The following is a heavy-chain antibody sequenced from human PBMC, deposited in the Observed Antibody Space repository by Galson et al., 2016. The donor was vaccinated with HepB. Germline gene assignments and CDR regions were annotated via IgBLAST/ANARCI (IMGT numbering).Heavy chain of an antibody. CDR3: ATLRRALEWLMSGTDYYYFMDV. Sequence: SVKVSCKVSGYTLTDLSIHWVRQARGKGLEWMGGFDPEDGKRIYAQRFQGRVTMSEDTSTDTAYMELSSLESEDTAVYYCATLRRALEWLMSGTDYYYFMDVWGQGTTVTVSS. D-gene: IGHD3-3*01. CDR2: FDPEDGKR. CDR1: GYTLTDLS. V-gene: IGHV1-24*01. J-gene: IGHJ6*03.